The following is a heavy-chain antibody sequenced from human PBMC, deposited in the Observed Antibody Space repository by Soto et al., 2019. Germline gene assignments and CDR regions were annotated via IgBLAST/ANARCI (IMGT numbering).Heavy chain of an antibody. CDR1: GGSIRNYY. J-gene: IGHJ4*02. CDR3: ARDHPHSYGVYYFDY. CDR2: VYSSGST. Sequence: SETLSLTCTVSGGSIRNYYWSWIRQPPGKGLEWIGYVYSSGSTHYNPSLQSLVTISADTSKNQVSLKVNSVTAADTAVYYCARDHPHSYGVYYFDYWGQGTPVT. D-gene: IGHD5-18*01. V-gene: IGHV4-59*01.